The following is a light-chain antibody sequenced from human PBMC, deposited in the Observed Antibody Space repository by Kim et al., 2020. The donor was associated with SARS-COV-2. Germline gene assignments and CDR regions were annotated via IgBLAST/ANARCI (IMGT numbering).Light chain of an antibody. CDR1: SLRSYY. J-gene: IGLJ2*01. Sequence: SSELTQDPAVSVALGQTVRITCQGDSLRSYYASWYQQKPGQDPVLVIYGKNNRPSGIPDRFSGSSSGNTASLTITGAPAEDEADYYCNSRDSSGNHLVFG. V-gene: IGLV3-19*01. CDR3: NSRDSSGNHLV. CDR2: GKN.